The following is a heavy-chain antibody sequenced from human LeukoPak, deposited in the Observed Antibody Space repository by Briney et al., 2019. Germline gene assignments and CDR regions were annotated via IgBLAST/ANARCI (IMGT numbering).Heavy chain of an antibody. D-gene: IGHD1-26*01. J-gene: IGHJ5*02. CDR1: GYTFTNYY. Sequence: GASVKVSCKASGYTFTNYYMHWVRQAPGQGLEWMGIINPSGGSTSFAQKFQGRVIMTRDTYTSTVYMELSSLRSEDTAVYYCARGVYVWWELHRNWFDPWGQGTLVTVSS. CDR3: ARGVYVWWELHRNWFDP. V-gene: IGHV1-46*01. CDR2: INPSGGST.